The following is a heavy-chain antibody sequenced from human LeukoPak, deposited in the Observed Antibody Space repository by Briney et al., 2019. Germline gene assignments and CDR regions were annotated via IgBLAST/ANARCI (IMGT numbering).Heavy chain of an antibody. CDR3: ARARNGYFHGLGY. Sequence: GGSLRLSCAASGFTLSSYGMPWVRQAPGKGLEWVALIWYDGTSKYYADSVKGRFTISRDNSQNTLYLQMNSLRAEDTAVYYCARARNGYFHGLGYWGQGTLVTVSS. D-gene: IGHD5-24*01. CDR2: IWYDGTSK. V-gene: IGHV3-33*01. CDR1: GFTLSSYG. J-gene: IGHJ4*02.